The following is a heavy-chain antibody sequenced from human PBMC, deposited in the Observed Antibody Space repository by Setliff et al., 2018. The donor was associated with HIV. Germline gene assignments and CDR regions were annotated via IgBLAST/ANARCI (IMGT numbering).Heavy chain of an antibody. J-gene: IGHJ3*02. CDR1: GFTFSSYG. Sequence: PGGSLRLSCAASGFTFSSYGMHWVRQAPGKGLEWVGLIRSKAYGGTTEYAASVKDRFTVSRDDSKSIAYLQINSLKTEDTAVYYCTRDKGYAFDIWGQGTMVTVSS. V-gene: IGHV3-49*04. CDR2: IRSKAYGGTT. D-gene: IGHD5-18*01. CDR3: TRDKGYAFDI.